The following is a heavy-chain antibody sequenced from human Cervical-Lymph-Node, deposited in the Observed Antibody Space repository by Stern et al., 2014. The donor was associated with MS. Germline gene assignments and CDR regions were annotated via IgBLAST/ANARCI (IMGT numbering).Heavy chain of an antibody. V-gene: IGHV3-30*18. CDR3: AKVPHYYDSSGPFDN. Sequence: VQLVQSGGGVVQPGRSLRLSCAASGFTFTKYGMHWVRQAPGKGLEWLALISYDGNHKYYADSVKGRFTISRDNSKNTLFLQMNSLRAEDTAVYYCAKVPHYYDSSGPFDNWGQGTPVTVTS. CDR2: ISYDGNHK. CDR1: GFTFTKYG. D-gene: IGHD3-22*01. J-gene: IGHJ4*02.